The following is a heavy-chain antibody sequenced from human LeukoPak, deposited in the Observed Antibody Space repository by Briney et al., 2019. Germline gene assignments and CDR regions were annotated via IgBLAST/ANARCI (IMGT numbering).Heavy chain of an antibody. V-gene: IGHV3-23*01. CDR1: GFTFRNVW. CDR2: ISGSGGST. Sequence: GGSLRLSCAASGFTFRNVWMTWVRQAPGKGLEWVSRISGSGGSTYYADADSVKGRFTISRDNSKNTLYLQMNSLRAEDTAVYYCARDRNWGLEYWGQGTLLIVSS. D-gene: IGHD7-27*01. J-gene: IGHJ4*02. CDR3: ARDRNWGLEY.